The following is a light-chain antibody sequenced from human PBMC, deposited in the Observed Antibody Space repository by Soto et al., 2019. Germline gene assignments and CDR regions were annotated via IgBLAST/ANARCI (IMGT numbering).Light chain of an antibody. Sequence: EIVLTQSPGTLSLSTGARATFSCRASQSVSSSYLAWYQQKPGRAPRLLIYDASSRATGIPDRFSGGGSGTDFTLTISRLEPEDFAVYYCQQFSSYPLTFGGGTKVDIK. V-gene: IGKV3-20*01. CDR3: QQFSSYPLT. J-gene: IGKJ4*01. CDR1: QSVSSSY. CDR2: DAS.